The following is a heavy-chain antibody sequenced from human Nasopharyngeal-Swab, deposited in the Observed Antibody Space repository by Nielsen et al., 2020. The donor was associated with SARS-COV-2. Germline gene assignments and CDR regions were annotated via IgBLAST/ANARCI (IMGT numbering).Heavy chain of an antibody. CDR1: GFTFSNYA. CDR3: ARGVETIHH. V-gene: IGHV3-48*04. CDR2: ISSSGSIT. D-gene: IGHD5-24*01. J-gene: IGHJ1*01. Sequence: GESLKISCTASGFTFSNYAMTWVCQAPGKGLEWISDISSSGSITHYADSMKGRFTISRDNAKKSLYLQMNSLRAEDTAVYYCARGVETIHHWGQGSLVTVSS.